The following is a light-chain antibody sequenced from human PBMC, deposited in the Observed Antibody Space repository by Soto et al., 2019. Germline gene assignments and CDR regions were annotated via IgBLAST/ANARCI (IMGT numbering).Light chain of an antibody. J-gene: IGKJ1*01. V-gene: IGKV1-5*01. Sequence: DIQMTHSPSTLSASVGDRVTITCRASQSISNWLAWYQQKPGKAPKLLIYGASSLESGVPSRFSGSGSGTEFTLTISSLQPDDCATYYCQQYNTYSRTFGQGTKV. CDR1: QSISNW. CDR2: GAS. CDR3: QQYNTYSRT.